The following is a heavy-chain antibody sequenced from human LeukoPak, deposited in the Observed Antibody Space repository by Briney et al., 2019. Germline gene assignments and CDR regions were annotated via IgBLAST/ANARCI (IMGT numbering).Heavy chain of an antibody. CDR3: ARAWCSGGSCIDY. CDR1: GGSISSGGYY. CDR2: IYYSGST. J-gene: IGHJ4*02. Sequence: SETLSLTCTVFGGSISSGGYYWSWIRQHPGKGLEWIGYIYYSGSTYYNPSLKSRVTISVDTSKNQFSLKLSSVTAADTAVYYCARAWCSGGSCIDYWGQGTLVTVSS. D-gene: IGHD2-15*01. V-gene: IGHV4-31*03.